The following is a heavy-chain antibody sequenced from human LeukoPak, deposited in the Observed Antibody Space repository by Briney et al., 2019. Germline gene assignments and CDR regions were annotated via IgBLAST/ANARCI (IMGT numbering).Heavy chain of an antibody. Sequence: GASVKVSCKASSYSFNRYGISWVRQAPGQGLEWMGWISGYNGNTNYAQKFLGRVSMTADTSTSTAYMELRSLTSDDTAVYCCARSGRGTYYYFDLWGQGTLVTVSS. CDR1: SYSFNRYG. D-gene: IGHD5-12*01. J-gene: IGHJ4*02. CDR3: ARSGRGTYYYFDL. CDR2: ISGYNGNT. V-gene: IGHV1-18*01.